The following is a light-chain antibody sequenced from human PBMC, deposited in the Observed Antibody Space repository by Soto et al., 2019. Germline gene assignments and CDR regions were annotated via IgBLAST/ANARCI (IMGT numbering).Light chain of an antibody. J-gene: IGKJ1*01. CDR2: DAS. Sequence: DIQMTQSPSTLSASVGDRVTITCRASQSITIWLAWYQQKPGKAPKLLIFDASNLESGVPSRFSGSGSGTEFTLTISSLQPEDFATYYCQHYNSFSWTFGQGPKVDIK. CDR3: QHYNSFSWT. V-gene: IGKV1-5*01. CDR1: QSITIW.